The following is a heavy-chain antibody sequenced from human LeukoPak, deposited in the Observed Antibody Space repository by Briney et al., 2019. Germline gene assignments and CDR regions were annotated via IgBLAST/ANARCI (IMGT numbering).Heavy chain of an antibody. CDR3: RRQFLVGVS. V-gene: IGHV3-23*01. Sequence: PGGSLRLSCTASGFTLSTYAMNWVRQAPGKGLGWVSSISHSGDTSDYADSVKGRFTISRDNSKNTLYLQMNSLSAEDTAMYYCRRQFLVGVSWGPGTLVTVSS. CDR1: GFTLSTYA. D-gene: IGHD5/OR15-5a*01. J-gene: IGHJ5*02. CDR2: ISHSGDTS.